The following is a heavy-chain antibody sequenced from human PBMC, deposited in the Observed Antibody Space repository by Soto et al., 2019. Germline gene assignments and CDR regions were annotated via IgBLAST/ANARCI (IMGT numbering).Heavy chain of an antibody. CDR2: IYNDGSNK. CDR3: ARDVGCVLPYDAADV. D-gene: IGHD6-19*01. J-gene: IGHJ3*01. Sequence: QVQLVESGGGVVQPGGSLRLSCAASGFSFSSYGMHWDRRAPGQGREWVAIIYNDGSNKYYTDSVKGRLPISRDDSKNTLYLQLDSLRVDDTAVYYCARDVGCVLPYDAADVWGQGTVVSVSS. CDR1: GFSFSSYG. V-gene: IGHV3-33*01.